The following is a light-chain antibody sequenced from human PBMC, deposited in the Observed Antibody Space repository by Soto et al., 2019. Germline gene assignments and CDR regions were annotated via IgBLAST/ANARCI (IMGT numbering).Light chain of an antibody. CDR3: QSYDSSLSL. CDR1: SSNIGAGYD. CDR2: GNS. V-gene: IGLV1-40*01. Sequence: QSALTQPPSVSGAPGQRVTISCTGSSSNIGAGYDVHWYQQLPGTAPKLLIYGNSNRPSGVPDRFSGSKSGTSASLAITGLQAEDEADYYCQSYDSSLSLFRGGTKLTVL. J-gene: IGLJ3*02.